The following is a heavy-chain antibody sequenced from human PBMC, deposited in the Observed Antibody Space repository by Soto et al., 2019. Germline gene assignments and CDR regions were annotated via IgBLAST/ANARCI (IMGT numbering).Heavy chain of an antibody. CDR3: AREGIEYSSSSLEFDY. Sequence: ASVKVSCKASGYTFPRYAMNWVRQAPGQSPEWMGWINPGNGNTKYSQRFQGRVTITRDTSASTAYMELSSLTSEDTAVYYCAREGIEYSSSSLEFDYWGQGTLVTVSS. CDR1: GYTFPRYA. J-gene: IGHJ4*02. V-gene: IGHV1-3*01. D-gene: IGHD6-6*01. CDR2: INPGNGNT.